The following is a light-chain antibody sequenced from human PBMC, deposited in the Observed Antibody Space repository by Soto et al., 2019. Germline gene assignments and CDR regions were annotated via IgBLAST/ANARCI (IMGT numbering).Light chain of an antibody. J-gene: IGKJ1*01. V-gene: IGKV1-5*03. CDR2: KAS. Sequence: DIQMTQSPSTLSASVGDRVTITCRASQSISSWLAWYQQKPGKAPKLLIYKASSLESGVPSRFSGSGSGTEFTLTISSLQHDDFATYSYPWTFGQGTKVEIK. CDR3: PWT. CDR1: QSISSW.